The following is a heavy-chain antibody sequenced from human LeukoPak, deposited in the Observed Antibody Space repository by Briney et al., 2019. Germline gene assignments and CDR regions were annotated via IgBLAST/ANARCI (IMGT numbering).Heavy chain of an antibody. V-gene: IGHV3-30*02. D-gene: IGHD4-11*01. Sequence: GGSLRLSCAASGFTFSSYGMHWVRQAPGKGLEWVAFIRYDGSNKYYADSVKGRFTISRDNSKNTLYLQMNSLRAEDTAVYYCAKVPRGVTTGLNYWGQGTLVTVFS. CDR2: IRYDGSNK. CDR3: AKVPRGVTTGLNY. CDR1: GFTFSSYG. J-gene: IGHJ4*02.